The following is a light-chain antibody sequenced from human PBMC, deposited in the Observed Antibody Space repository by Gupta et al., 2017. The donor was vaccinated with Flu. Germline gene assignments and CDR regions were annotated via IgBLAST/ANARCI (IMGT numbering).Light chain of an antibody. CDR2: DVS. Sequence: RDVGGYNYVSWYQQYPGTAPKLMIYDVSNRPSGVSDRFSGSKSANTASLTISGLQAEDEADYYCSSYSNSTSLYVFGTGTKVTVL. CDR1: RDVGGYNY. J-gene: IGLJ1*01. V-gene: IGLV2-14*03. CDR3: SSYSNSTSLYV.